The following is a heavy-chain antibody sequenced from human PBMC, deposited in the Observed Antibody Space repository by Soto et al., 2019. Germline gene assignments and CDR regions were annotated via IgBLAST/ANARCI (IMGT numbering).Heavy chain of an antibody. Sequence: PGGSLRLSCAASGFTFSSYAMSWVRQAPGKGLEWVSAISGSGGSTYYADSVKGRFTISRDNSKNTLYLQMNSLRAEDTAVYYCAKARLYYDILTGYGPYYFDYWGQGTLVTVSS. D-gene: IGHD3-9*01. CDR1: GFTFSSYA. J-gene: IGHJ4*02. CDR3: AKARLYYDILTGYGPYYFDY. CDR2: ISGSGGST. V-gene: IGHV3-23*01.